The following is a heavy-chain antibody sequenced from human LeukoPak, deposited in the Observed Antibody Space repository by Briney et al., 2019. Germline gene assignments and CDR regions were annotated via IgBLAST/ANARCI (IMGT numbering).Heavy chain of an antibody. V-gene: IGHV3-21*01. CDR1: GFTFSSYS. Sequence: GGSLRLSCAASGFTFSSYSTNWVRQAPGKGLEWVSSISSSSSYIYYADSVKGRFTISRDNAKNSLYLQMNSLRAEDTAVYYCARDAQLALDYWGQGTLVTVSS. CDR2: ISSSSSYI. CDR3: ARDAQLALDY. D-gene: IGHD6-13*01. J-gene: IGHJ4*02.